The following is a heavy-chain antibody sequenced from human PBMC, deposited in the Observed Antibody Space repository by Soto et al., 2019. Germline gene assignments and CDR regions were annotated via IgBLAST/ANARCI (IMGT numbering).Heavy chain of an antibody. D-gene: IGHD3-16*02. J-gene: IGHJ4*02. CDR1: GFSLNEARLG. V-gene: IGHV2-26*01. CDR2: IFSNDEK. CDR3: ARLQDYVWGSYPYDV. Sequence: SGPTLVNPTETLTLTCTVSGFSLNEARLGVSWIRQPPGRALEWLAHIFSNDEKSYSTSLYNRLTISKDTSKSQVVLTMTNMGPVDTATYFCARLQDYVWGSYPYDVWGQGSLVTVSS.